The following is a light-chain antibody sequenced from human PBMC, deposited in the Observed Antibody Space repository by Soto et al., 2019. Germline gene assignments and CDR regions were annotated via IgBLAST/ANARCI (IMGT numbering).Light chain of an antibody. V-gene: IGKV1-39*01. J-gene: IGKJ5*01. Sequence: DIQMTQSPSSLSASVGDRVTITCRASQSIAGYLSWYQQRPGKAPKFLIYSAYSLQRGVPSRFSGSGSGTDFSLTINGLQPEDFGTYLCQQSFSVPITCGQGTRLEIK. CDR2: SAY. CDR1: QSIAGY. CDR3: QQSFSVPIT.